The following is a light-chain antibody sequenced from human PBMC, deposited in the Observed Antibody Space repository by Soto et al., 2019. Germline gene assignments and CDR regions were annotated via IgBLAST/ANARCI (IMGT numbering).Light chain of an antibody. Sequence: DIQMTQSPSSLSASVGDRVTITCRASQSVSSYLNWYQQKPGKAPKLLIDGASSLQSGVPSRFSGGGSGTDFILTISSLQPEDSATYYCQQSFSTRPLTFGGGTRVEI. CDR3: QQSFSTRPLT. V-gene: IGKV1-39*01. CDR2: GAS. J-gene: IGKJ4*01. CDR1: QSVSSY.